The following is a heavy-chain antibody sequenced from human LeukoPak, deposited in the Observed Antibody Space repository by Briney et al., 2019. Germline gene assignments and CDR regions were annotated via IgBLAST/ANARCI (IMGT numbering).Heavy chain of an antibody. CDR3: KKKTAYEILTGYKEKPNWFDP. CDR2: IYYSGST. D-gene: IGHD3-9*01. CDR1: GGSFSGYC. V-gene: IGHV4-59*12. J-gene: IGHJ5*02. Sequence: SETLSLTCAVYGGSFSGYCWSWIRQPPGKGLQWIGYIYYSGSTNCNPSLKSRVTISVDTSKNQFSLKLSSVTAADTAVYFCKKKTAYEILTGYKEKPNWFDPWGQGTLVTVSS.